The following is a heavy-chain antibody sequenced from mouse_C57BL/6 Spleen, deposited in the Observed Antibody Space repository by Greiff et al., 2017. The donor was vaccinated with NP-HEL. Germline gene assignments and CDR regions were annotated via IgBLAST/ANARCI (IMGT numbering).Heavy chain of an antibody. J-gene: IGHJ2*01. CDR3: ARSRITGTDY. Sequence: VQLKESGPELVKPGASVKISCKASGYSFTGYYMNWVKQSPEKSLEWIGEINPSTGGTTYNQKFKAKATLTVDKSSSTAYMQLKSLTSEDSAVYYCARSRITGTDYWGQGTTLTVSS. CDR1: GYSFTGYY. V-gene: IGHV1-42*01. CDR2: INPSTGGT. D-gene: IGHD4-1*01.